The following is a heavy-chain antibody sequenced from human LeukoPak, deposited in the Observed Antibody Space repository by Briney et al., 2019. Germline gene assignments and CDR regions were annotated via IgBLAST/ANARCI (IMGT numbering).Heavy chain of an antibody. Sequence: GGSLRLSCAASGFTFSDYYMSWIRQAPGKGLEWVSYISSSGSTIYYADSVKGRFTISRDNAKNSLYLQMNSLRADDTGLYFCAGGPQYSGSYGDWGQGTLVTVSS. CDR2: ISSSGSTI. V-gene: IGHV3-11*04. D-gene: IGHD1-26*01. CDR1: GFTFSDYY. CDR3: AGGPQYSGSYGD. J-gene: IGHJ4*02.